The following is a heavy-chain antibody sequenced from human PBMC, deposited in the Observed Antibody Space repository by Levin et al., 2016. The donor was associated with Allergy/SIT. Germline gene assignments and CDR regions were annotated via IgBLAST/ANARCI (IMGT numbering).Heavy chain of an antibody. D-gene: IGHD6-19*01. J-gene: IGHJ4*02. CDR1: GFTFHEYG. V-gene: IGHV3-20*04. CDR3: ARVGSSGAFYYFDN. Sequence: GGSLRLSCAASGFTFHEYGLNWVRQGPGRGLEWVSGINGKGDRTGYADAVKGRFTISRDNAKKSLYLQMDSLRVEDTGFYYCARVGSSGAFYYFDNWGQGILVTVSS. CDR2: INGKGDRT.